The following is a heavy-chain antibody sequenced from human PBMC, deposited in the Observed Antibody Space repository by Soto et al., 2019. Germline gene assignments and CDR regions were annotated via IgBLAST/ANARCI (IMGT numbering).Heavy chain of an antibody. D-gene: IGHD3-22*01. V-gene: IGHV4-30-4*01. CDR3: ARESRSSRYDSSGYSQFWFFDL. CDR1: GAYMINSYYY. J-gene: IGHJ2*01. Sequence: SETLSLTCTVSGAYMINSYYYWSWVRQTPGKGLEWIGYIYYSGSTYYNPSLKSRVTISVDTSKNQFSLKLSSVTAADTAVYYCARESRSSRYDSSGYSQFWFFDLWGRGTLVT. CDR2: IYYSGST.